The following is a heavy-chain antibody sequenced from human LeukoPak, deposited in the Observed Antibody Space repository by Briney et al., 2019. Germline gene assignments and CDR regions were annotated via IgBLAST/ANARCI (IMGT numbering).Heavy chain of an antibody. Sequence: PGGSLRLSCAASGFTVSSNYMSWVRQAPGQGLEWVSVIYSAGSTYYADSVNCRFTISRDNSKKTLYLQMTSLRAEDTAVYYCARGQGALDYWGQGTLVTVSS. J-gene: IGHJ4*02. CDR2: IYSAGST. CDR1: GFTVSSNY. V-gene: IGHV3-53*01. CDR3: ARGQGALDY.